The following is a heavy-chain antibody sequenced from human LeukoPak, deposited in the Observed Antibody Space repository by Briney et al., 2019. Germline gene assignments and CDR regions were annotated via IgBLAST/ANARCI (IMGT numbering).Heavy chain of an antibody. D-gene: IGHD2-2*01. J-gene: IGHJ4*02. Sequence: SQTLSLTCTVSGGSISSGSYYWSWIRQPAGKGLEWIGRIYTSGSTNYNPSLKSRVTISLDTSKNQFSLKLSSVTAADTAVYYCARRYCSRTSCLHDYWGQGTLVTVSS. CDR3: ARRYCSRTSCLHDY. CDR1: GGSISSGSYY. CDR2: IYTSGST. V-gene: IGHV4-61*02.